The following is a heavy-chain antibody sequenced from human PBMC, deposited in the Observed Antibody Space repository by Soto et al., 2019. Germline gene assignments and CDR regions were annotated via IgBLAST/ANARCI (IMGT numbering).Heavy chain of an antibody. CDR2: ISGRGGST. V-gene: IGHV3-23*01. Sequence: GGSLRLSCAASGFTFSSYAMSWVRQAPGKGLEWVSAISGRGGSTYYADSVKGRFTISRDNSKNTLYLQMNSLRAEDTAVYYCARREDYDYIWGSYRGDDAFDIWGQGTMVTVSS. D-gene: IGHD3-16*02. J-gene: IGHJ3*02. CDR3: ARREDYDYIWGSYRGDDAFDI. CDR1: GFTFSSYA.